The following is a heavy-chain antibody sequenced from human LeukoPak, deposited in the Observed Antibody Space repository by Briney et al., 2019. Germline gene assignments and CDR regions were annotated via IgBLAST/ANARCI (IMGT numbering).Heavy chain of an antibody. CDR1: GGSISSSSYY. CDR2: IYYSGST. Sequence: KASETLSLTCTVSGGSISSSSYYWGWIRQPPGKGLEWIGSIYYSGSTYYNPSLKSRVNISVDTSKNQFSLKLSSVTAADTAVYYCARHPRDYGSGSYYKNFDYWGQGTLVTVSS. CDR3: ARHPRDYGSGSYYKNFDY. J-gene: IGHJ4*02. V-gene: IGHV4-39*01. D-gene: IGHD3-10*01.